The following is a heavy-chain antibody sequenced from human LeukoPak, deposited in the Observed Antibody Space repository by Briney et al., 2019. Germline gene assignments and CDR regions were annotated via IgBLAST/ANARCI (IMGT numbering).Heavy chain of an antibody. CDR2: ISRSSSYI. J-gene: IGHJ5*02. V-gene: IGHV3-21*01. CDR1: GFTFSSYS. D-gene: IGHD3-22*01. CDR3: ARAYYYDSSGYYYFLIPGPDWFDP. Sequence: GGSLRLSCAASGFTFSSYSMNWVPQAPGKGLEWVSSISRSSSYIYYADSVKGRFTIPRDNAKNSLYLQMNSLRAEGTAVYYCARAYYYDSSGYYYFLIPGPDWFDPWGQGTLVTVSS.